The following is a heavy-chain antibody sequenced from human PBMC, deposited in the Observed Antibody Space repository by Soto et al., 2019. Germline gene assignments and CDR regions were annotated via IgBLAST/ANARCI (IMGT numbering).Heavy chain of an antibody. CDR3: AHRAVPGTYFFDY. J-gene: IGHJ4*02. D-gene: IGHD6-19*01. V-gene: IGHV2-5*02. Sequence: QITLKESGPTLVKPTQTLTLTCTLSGFSLDTSGVGVGWIRQPPGKTLEWLSLIYWDDDKRYNPSLSSRLTITKDTSKNQVVLTMTNMDTEDTATYYCAHRAVPGTYFFDYWGPGTLVTVSS. CDR2: IYWDDDK. CDR1: GFSLDTSGVG.